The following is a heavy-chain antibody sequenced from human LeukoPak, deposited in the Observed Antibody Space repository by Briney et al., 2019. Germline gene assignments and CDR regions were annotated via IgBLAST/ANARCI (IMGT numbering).Heavy chain of an antibody. D-gene: IGHD2-21*02. CDR2: FDPEDGET. J-gene: IGHJ4*02. CDR1: GYTLTELS. Sequence: ASVKVSCKVSGYTLTELSMHWVRQAPGKGLEWMGGFDPEDGETIYAQKFQGRVTMTEDTSTDTAYMELSSLRSEDTAVYYCATFTPYCGGDCPDYRGQGTLVTVSS. V-gene: IGHV1-24*01. CDR3: ATFTPYCGGDCPDY.